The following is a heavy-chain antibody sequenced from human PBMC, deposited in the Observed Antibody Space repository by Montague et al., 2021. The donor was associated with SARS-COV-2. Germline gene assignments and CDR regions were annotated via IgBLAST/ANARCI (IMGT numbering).Heavy chain of an antibody. J-gene: IGHJ6*02. CDR2: IHHSGST. V-gene: IGHV4-4*02. CDR1: GGSISSSNW. CDR3: ARESDCSSSSCLSFYYYNGMDV. Sequence: SETLSLTCAISGGSISSSNWWSWVRQPPGKGLEWIGEIHHSGSTNYNPSLKSLVTMSVDKSQNRFSLRLSSVTAADTAVYFCARESDCSSSSCLSFYYYNGMDVWGQGTTVTVSS. D-gene: IGHD2-2*01.